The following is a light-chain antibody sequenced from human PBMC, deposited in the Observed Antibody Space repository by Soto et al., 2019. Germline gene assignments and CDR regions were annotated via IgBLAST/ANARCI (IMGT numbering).Light chain of an antibody. CDR2: DAS. CDR1: QSVSSY. CDR3: QQRSNWPLT. V-gene: IGKV3-11*01. J-gene: IGKJ4*01. Sequence: EILLTQSPATLSLSAGERATLSCRASQSVSSYLAWYQQKPGQAPRLLIYDASNRATGIPARFSGSGSGTDFTLTISSLEPEDFAVYYCQQRSNWPLTFGGGTKLELK.